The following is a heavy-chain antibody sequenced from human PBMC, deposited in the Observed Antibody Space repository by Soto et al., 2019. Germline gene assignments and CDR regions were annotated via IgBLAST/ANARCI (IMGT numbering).Heavy chain of an antibody. J-gene: IGHJ3*02. CDR2: IYYSGST. CDR3: ARGPDIVVVVAATLAFDI. V-gene: IGHV4-31*03. Sequence: QVQLQESGPGLVKPSQTLSLTCTVSGGSISSGGYYWSWIRQHQGKGLEWIGYIYYSGSTYYNPSLKSRVTISVDTSKNQYSLKLSSVTAADTAVYYCARGPDIVVVVAATLAFDIWGQGTMVTVSS. D-gene: IGHD2-15*01. CDR1: GGSISSGGYY.